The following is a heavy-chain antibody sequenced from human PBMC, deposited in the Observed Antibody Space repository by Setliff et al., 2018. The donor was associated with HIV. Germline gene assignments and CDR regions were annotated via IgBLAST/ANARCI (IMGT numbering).Heavy chain of an antibody. CDR1: GGSINKSY. V-gene: IGHV4-4*09. CDR3: ARRGAFASGWAGDWFAP. CDR2: IYTNERT. Sequence: LSLTCTVSGGSINKSYWNWIRXSPGKGLEWIGYIYTNERTNYNPSLKSRVTISIDTSKNQFFLKLSSVTAEDTAVYYCARRGAFASGWAGDWFAPWGQGTLVTVSS. D-gene: IGHD6-19*01. J-gene: IGHJ5*02.